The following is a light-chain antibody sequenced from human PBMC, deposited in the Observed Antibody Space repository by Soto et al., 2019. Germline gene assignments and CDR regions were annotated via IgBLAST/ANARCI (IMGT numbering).Light chain of an antibody. CDR2: AAS. CDR1: QGISNY. Sequence: DIQMTQSPSPLSASVGDRVTITCRASQGISNYLAWYQQKPGKVPTLLIYAASTLQSGVPSRCSGSGSVTDFTLSLSSLYPEALVTYYCQKYTSASALTFGGGTKVQIK. J-gene: IGKJ4*01. V-gene: IGKV1-27*01. CDR3: QKYTSASALT.